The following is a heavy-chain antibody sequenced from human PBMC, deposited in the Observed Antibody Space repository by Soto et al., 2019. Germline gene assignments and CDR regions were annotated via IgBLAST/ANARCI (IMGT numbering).Heavy chain of an antibody. CDR1: EFTFSRNS. J-gene: IGHJ4*02. D-gene: IGHD4-17*01. CDR3: GGGRQSVNTEIDN. CDR2: ISYDGSKK. Sequence: QVQLVESGGGVVQPGRSLRLSCAASEFTFSRNSLHWVRQAPGKGLEWVAVISYDGSKKYYADSVKGRFTVSRDNSKNMLYLQMNSLRPEDTAVYFCGGGRQSVNTEIDNWGQGALVTVSS. V-gene: IGHV3-30-3*01.